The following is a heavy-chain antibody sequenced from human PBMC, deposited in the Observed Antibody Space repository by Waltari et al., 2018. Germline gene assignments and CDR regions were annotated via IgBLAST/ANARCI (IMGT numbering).Heavy chain of an antibody. D-gene: IGHD3-3*01. CDR2: ISYRGTT. V-gene: IGHV4-39*07. Sequence: QLQLQESGPGLVKPSETLSLTCTVSGGSISSGSYYWGWIRQPPGKGLESIGYISYRGTTDYYLSLKRRVTMSVDTSRDQYSLSLRSVAAADTAVYYCARYYGNGEGWLDPWGQGTLVTVSS. CDR1: GGSISSGSYY. J-gene: IGHJ5*02. CDR3: ARYYGNGEGWLDP.